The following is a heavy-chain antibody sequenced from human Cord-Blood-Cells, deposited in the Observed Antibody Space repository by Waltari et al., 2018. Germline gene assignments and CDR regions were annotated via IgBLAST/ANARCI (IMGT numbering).Heavy chain of an antibody. CDR1: GYTFTGYY. Sequence: QVQLVQSGAEVKKPGASVKVSCKASGYTFTGYYMHWVRQAPGQGLEWMGWINPNSGGTNYAQKFQGWVTMTRDTSISTAYMELSRLRSDDTAVYYCARANSDPHDFWSGLGYYYYGMDVWGQGTTVTVSS. V-gene: IGHV1-2*04. D-gene: IGHD3-3*01. J-gene: IGHJ6*02. CDR3: ARANSDPHDFWSGLGYYYYGMDV. CDR2: INPNSGGT.